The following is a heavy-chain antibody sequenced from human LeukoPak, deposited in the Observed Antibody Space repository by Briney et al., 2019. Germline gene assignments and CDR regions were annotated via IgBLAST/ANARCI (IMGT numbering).Heavy chain of an antibody. CDR1: GFTFGDYA. Sequence: HPGGSLRLSCTASGFTFGDYAMSWVRQAPGKGLEGVGFIRSKAYGGTTEYAASVKGRFTISRDDSKSIAYLQMNSLTTEDTAVYYCTRDPPYYDGSGSYFAYWGQGTLVTVSS. J-gene: IGHJ4*02. V-gene: IGHV3-49*04. CDR3: TRDPPYYDGSGSYFAY. CDR2: IRSKAYGGTT. D-gene: IGHD3-10*01.